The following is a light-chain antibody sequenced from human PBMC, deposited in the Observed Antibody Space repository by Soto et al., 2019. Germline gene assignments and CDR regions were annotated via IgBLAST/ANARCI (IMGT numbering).Light chain of an antibody. V-gene: IGLV1-44*01. CDR1: SSNIGSNT. J-gene: IGLJ1*01. Sequence: QSVLTQPPSASGTPGQRGTISCSGSSSNIGSNTVNWYQQLPGTAPKLLIYSYNQRPSGVPDRFSDSKSGTSASLAISGLQSEDEAEYYCAAWDDGLNGYVFGTGTKLTVL. CDR2: SYN. CDR3: AAWDDGLNGYV.